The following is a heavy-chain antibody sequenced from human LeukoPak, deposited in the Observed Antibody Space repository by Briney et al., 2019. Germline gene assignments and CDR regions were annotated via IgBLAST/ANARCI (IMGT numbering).Heavy chain of an antibody. CDR1: GGSISSYY. D-gene: IGHD6-13*01. V-gene: IGHV4-4*07. CDR2: IYTSGST. CDR3: ARAYSSSWYFNWFDP. J-gene: IGHJ5*02. Sequence: SETLSLTCTVSGGSISSYYWSWIRQPAGKGLEWIGRIYTSGSTNYNPSLKSRVTMSVDTSKNQFSLKLSSVTAADTAVYFCARAYSSSWYFNWFDPWGQGTLVTVSS.